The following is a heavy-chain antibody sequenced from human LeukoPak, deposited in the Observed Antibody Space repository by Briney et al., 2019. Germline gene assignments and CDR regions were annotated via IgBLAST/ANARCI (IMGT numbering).Heavy chain of an antibody. CDR1: GGSFSGYY. V-gene: IGHV4-34*01. J-gene: IGHJ4*02. D-gene: IGHD3-9*01. CDR2: INHSGST. CDR3: ARAPYYDILTGYYKASYSFDY. Sequence: PPETLSLTCAVYGGSFSGYYWSWIRQPPGKGLEWIGEINHSGSTNYNPSLKSRVTISVDTSKNQFSLKLSSVTAADTAVYYCARAPYYDILTGYYKASYSFDYWGQGTLVTVSS.